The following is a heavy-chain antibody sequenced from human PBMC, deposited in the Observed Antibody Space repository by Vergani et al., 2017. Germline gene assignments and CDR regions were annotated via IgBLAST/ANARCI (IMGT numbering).Heavy chain of an antibody. Sequence: VQLVQSGTEVKKPGASAKIACKTSGYTFTHHHLHWVRHAPGQGLEWMGIITPGGSTDYGPKFQSRATMTRDTSTRTVYMELSSLRSEDTAVYYCARAQTGYSSLGMDVWGQGTTVTVSS. J-gene: IGHJ6*02. CDR2: ITPGGST. CDR1: GYTFTHHH. D-gene: IGHD6-13*01. V-gene: IGHV1-46*03. CDR3: ARAQTGYSSLGMDV.